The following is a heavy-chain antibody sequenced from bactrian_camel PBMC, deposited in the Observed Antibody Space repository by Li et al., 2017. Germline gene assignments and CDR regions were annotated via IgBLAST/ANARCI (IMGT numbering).Heavy chain of an antibody. J-gene: IGHJ4*01. CDR2: INRDGST. CDR1: GYNYCTYD. D-gene: IGHD1*01. V-gene: IGHV3S53*01. Sequence: HVQLVESGGGAVQAGGSLRLSCALSGYNYCTYDMSWYRQAPGKEREFVSIINRDGSTTYADSVKGRFSISQDNAKNTVYLQMNSLKPEDTAMYYCKAERYRTTITWRACPRAPTWGQGTQVTVS. CDR3: KAERYRTTITWRACPRAPT.